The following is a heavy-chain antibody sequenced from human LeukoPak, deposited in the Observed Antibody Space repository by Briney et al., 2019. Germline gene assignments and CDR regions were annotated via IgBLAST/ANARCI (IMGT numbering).Heavy chain of an antibody. CDR3: ARSPHALWFGGGAFDF. Sequence: GGSLRVSCAASGFNVSAKSMSWVCQTPEKGLEWVSVIYSTGITAYADSVKGRFSISRDNSKNTLALQMNSLRVEDTAVYYCARSPHALWFGGGAFDFWGQGTRVTVSS. J-gene: IGHJ4*02. CDR1: GFNVSAKS. CDR2: IYSTGIT. D-gene: IGHD3-10*01. V-gene: IGHV3-53*01.